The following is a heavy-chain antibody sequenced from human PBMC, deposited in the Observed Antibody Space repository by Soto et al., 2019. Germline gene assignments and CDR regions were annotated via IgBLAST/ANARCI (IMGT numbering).Heavy chain of an antibody. J-gene: IGHJ5*02. D-gene: IGHD3-10*01. CDR1: GGSISSGDYY. Sequence: SETLSLTCTVSGGSISSGDYYWSWIRQPPGKGLEWIGYIYYSGSTYYNPSLKSRVTISVDTSKNQFSLKLSSVTAADTAVYYCARYITMVRGVTVGFDPWGQGTLVTVSS. CDR3: ARYITMVRGVTVGFDP. CDR2: IYYSGST. V-gene: IGHV4-30-4*01.